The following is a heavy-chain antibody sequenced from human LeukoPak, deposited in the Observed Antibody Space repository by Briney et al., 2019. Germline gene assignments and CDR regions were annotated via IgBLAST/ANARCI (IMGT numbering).Heavy chain of an antibody. CDR1: GGSISSYY. D-gene: IGHD3-22*01. Sequence: PSETLSLTCTVSGGSISSYYWSWIRQPPGKGLERIGYIYDSGSTNYNPSLKSRVTISVDTSKNQFSLKLSSVTAADTAVYYCACLTTADAFDIWGQGTMVTVSS. CDR2: IYDSGST. J-gene: IGHJ3*02. V-gene: IGHV4-59*01. CDR3: ACLTTADAFDI.